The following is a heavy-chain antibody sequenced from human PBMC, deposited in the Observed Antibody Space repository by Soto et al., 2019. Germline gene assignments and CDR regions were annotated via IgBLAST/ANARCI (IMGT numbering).Heavy chain of an antibody. V-gene: IGHV4-39*01. Sequence: SLTCTVSRGSISSGTNYWAWISHPTGTGLEWIANIYYSEINFYNPSLKIRVTISRDTSKNEFSLKLMSVTAADTAVYYCARNEAGWYFDSWGQGTLVTLSS. CDR3: ARNEAGWYFDS. CDR2: IYYSEIN. CDR1: RGSISSGTNY. J-gene: IGHJ4*02.